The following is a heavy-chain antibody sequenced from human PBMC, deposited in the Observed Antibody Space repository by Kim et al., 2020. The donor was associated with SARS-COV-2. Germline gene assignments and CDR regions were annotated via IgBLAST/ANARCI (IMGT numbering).Heavy chain of an antibody. J-gene: IGHJ2*01. CDR3: AADVDNSGTDVDF. CDR2: IKSKGYGETR. D-gene: IGHD1-20*01. CDR1: GLTFSGTW. Sequence: GGSLRLSCAASGLTFSGTWISWVRQAPGKGLEWLGLIKSKGYGETRDYAAHVEGRFTISRDDSTNMVYLQMDSLKTEDTAIYYCAADVDNSGTDVDF. V-gene: IGHV3-15*01.